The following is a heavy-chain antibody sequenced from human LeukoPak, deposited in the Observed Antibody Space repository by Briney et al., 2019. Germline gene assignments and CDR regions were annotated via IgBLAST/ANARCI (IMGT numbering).Heavy chain of an antibody. CDR1: GLTFSSYW. J-gene: IGHJ4*02. CDR2: INSDGSST. CDR3: ARDFPMYYYDSSGYYYGY. Sequence: GGSLRLSCAASGLTFSSYWMHWVRQAPGKGLVWVSRINSDGSSTSYADSVKGRSTISRDNARNTLYLQMNSLRAEDTAVYYCARDFPMYYYDSSGYYYGYWGQGTLVTVSS. D-gene: IGHD3-22*01. V-gene: IGHV3-74*01.